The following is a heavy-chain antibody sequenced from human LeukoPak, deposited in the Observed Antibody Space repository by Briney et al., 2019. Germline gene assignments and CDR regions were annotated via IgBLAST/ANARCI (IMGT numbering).Heavy chain of an antibody. CDR3: AKTTEIVGATPFDY. V-gene: IGHV3-23*01. D-gene: IGHD1-26*01. J-gene: IGHJ4*02. CDR1: GFTFSSYA. Sequence: PGGSLRLSCAASGFTFSSYAMSWVRQAPGKGLEWVSAISDSDGNTYYADSVKGRFTISRDNSKNTLYLQMNSLRAEDTAVYYCAKTTEIVGATPFDYWGQGTLVTVSS. CDR2: ISDSDGNT.